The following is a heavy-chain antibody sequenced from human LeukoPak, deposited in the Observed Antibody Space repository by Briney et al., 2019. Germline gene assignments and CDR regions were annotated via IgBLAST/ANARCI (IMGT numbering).Heavy chain of an antibody. V-gene: IGHV2-70*01. D-gene: IGHD2-8*02. CDR2: IDWDDDT. CDR3: ARQHRNDCSGREVDV. CDR1: GFSLTTGGMC. Sequence: SGPALVKPTETLTCTFSGFSLTTGGMCVTWIRQPPGQALEWLAKIDWDDDTYYNRSLETRLTISKDTSKNQVVLTMTNMDPVDTATYYCARQHRNDCSGREVDVWGQGTTVTVSS. J-gene: IGHJ6*02.